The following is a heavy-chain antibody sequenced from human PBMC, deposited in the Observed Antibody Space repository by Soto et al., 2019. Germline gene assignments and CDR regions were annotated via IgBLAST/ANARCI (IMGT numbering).Heavy chain of an antibody. J-gene: IGHJ4*02. CDR3: ARGLFGQQWLVGFDT. D-gene: IGHD6-19*01. CDR1: GDSFSNYI. CDR2: TIPMFATA. Sequence: QVQLVQSGAEVKKPGSSVKVSCKASGDSFSNYIFSWVRQAPGQGLEWMGGTIPMFATAQYAQKLQGRVTITADESTSTVYMDLTSLRSDDTAVYYCARGLFGQQWLVGFDTWGRGTLVTVSS. V-gene: IGHV1-69*01.